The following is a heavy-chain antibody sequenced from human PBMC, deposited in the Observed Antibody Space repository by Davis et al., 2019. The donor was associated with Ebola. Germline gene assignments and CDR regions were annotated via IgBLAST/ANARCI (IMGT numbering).Heavy chain of an antibody. D-gene: IGHD5-24*01. CDR3: ARGTNGYNPGGYFDS. CDR2: IYPGDSET. Sequence: GESLKISCKGSGYTFTSYWIAWVRQVPGKGLEWMGSIYPGDSETRYSPSLQGQATISVDKSISTAYLQWRSLKASDTAIYYCARGTNGYNPGGYFDSWGQGTLVTVSS. CDR1: GYTFTSYW. J-gene: IGHJ4*02. V-gene: IGHV5-51*01.